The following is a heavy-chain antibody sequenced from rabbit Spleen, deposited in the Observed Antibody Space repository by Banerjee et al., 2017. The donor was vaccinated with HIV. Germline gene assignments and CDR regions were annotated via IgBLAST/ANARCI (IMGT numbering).Heavy chain of an antibody. CDR2: IDTNDGDT. CDR1: GFSFSNDW. V-gene: IGHV1S45*01. J-gene: IGHJ3*01. CDR3: VREVYHILGL. D-gene: IGHD1-1*01. Sequence: EESGGDLVKPEGSLTLTCTASGFSFSNDWICWVRQAPGKGLEWIACIDTNDGDTDYANWPKGRFTISKTSSTTVTLQMTGLTAADTATYFCVREVYHILGLWGQGTLVTVS.